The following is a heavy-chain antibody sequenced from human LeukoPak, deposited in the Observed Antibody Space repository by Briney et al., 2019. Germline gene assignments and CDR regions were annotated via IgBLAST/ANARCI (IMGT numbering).Heavy chain of an antibody. J-gene: IGHJ4*02. Sequence: GGSLRLSCAASGFTFSSYGMHWVRQAPGKGLVWVSRIKGDGSDPSYADSVKGRFTISRDNAKNTLYLQMNSLKTEDTAVYYCTTHPHMTMVTAPFDFWGQGTLVTVSS. D-gene: IGHD4-17*01. CDR2: IKGDGSDP. CDR1: GFTFSSYG. V-gene: IGHV3-74*01. CDR3: TTHPHMTMVTAPFDF.